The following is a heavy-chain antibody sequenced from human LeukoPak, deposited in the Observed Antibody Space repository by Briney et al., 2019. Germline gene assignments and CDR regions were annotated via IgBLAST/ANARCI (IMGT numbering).Heavy chain of an antibody. CDR1: GYSFTNHW. V-gene: IGHV5-51*01. CDR2: MYPGDSDT. CDR3: ASRSGVGRIDAANV. Sequence: GEALKISFKGSGYSFTNHWIGWVRQTPGKGLEWMGTMYPGDSDTTYSPSFQGQVTISADKSISTAYLQWSSLKASDTAEYYCASRSGVGRIDAANVWGQGTMVTV. D-gene: IGHD3-3*01. J-gene: IGHJ3*01.